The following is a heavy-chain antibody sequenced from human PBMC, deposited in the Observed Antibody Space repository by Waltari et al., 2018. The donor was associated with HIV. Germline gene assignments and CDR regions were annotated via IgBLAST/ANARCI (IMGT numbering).Heavy chain of an antibody. CDR2: IHYSRSS. V-gene: IGHV4-59*01. Sequence: QVQLRESGPGLVKPSETLSLTCTVSGGSISVYYWSWIRQPPGKGLEWIWYIHYSRSSDYRPSLNARVTISVDTSKNQFSLKLRSVTAADTAVYYCARGHYYDGSGAYYYYGMDVWGQGTTVTVS. CDR3: ARGHYYDGSGAYYYYGMDV. J-gene: IGHJ6*02. CDR1: GGSISVYY. D-gene: IGHD3-22*01.